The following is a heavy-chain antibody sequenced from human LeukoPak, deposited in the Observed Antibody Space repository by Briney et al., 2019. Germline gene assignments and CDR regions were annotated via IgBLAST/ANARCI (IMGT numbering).Heavy chain of an antibody. V-gene: IGHV3-23*01. CDR1: GFTFSSYA. CDR2: ISGSGGST. D-gene: IGHD5-12*01. CDR3: ARTSHYVDIAATIPYGIYYFDY. Sequence: GGSLRLSCAASGFTFSSYAMSWVRQAPGKGLEWVSAISGSGGSTYYADSVKGRFTISRDNSKNTLYLQMNSLRAEDTAVYYCARTSHYVDIAATIPYGIYYFDYWGQGPRSPSPQ. J-gene: IGHJ4*02.